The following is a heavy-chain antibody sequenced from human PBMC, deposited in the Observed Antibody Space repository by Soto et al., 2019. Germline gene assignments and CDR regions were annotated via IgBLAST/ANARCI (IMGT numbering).Heavy chain of an antibody. V-gene: IGHV3-23*01. CDR3: AKSRDAYNFYFYYGMDV. CDR1: GFRFSDYG. J-gene: IGHJ6*02. D-gene: IGHD2-2*01. Sequence: EVQLLESGGGLVQPGGSLRISCATSGFRFSDYGINWVRQAPGKGLEWVSGITKTGRSTFLADSVRGRFTISRDNSKNTLYLQVSSLRAEDTAVYYCAKSRDAYNFYFYYGMDVWGQGTTVTVSS. CDR2: ITKTGRST.